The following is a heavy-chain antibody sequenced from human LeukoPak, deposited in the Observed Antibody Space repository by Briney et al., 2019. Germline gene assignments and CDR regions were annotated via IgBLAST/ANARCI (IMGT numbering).Heavy chain of an antibody. CDR2: IQQDGSGK. Sequence: PGGSLRLSCAASGFTFSSYWMTWVRQAPGKGLEWVANIQQDGSGKYYVDSVKGRFTISRDSAKNSLYLQMNSPRAEDTAVYYCARDPDYGGSGFFGDSWGQGTLVTVSS. CDR3: ARDPDYGGSGFFGDS. CDR1: GFTFSSYW. J-gene: IGHJ4*02. D-gene: IGHD4-23*01. V-gene: IGHV3-7*01.